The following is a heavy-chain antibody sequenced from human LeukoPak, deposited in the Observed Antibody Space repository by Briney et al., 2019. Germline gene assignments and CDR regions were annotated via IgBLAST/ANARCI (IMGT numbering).Heavy chain of an antibody. D-gene: IGHD5-12*01. CDR3: ARVLKRRGYSGYDPLYTGFDY. V-gene: IGHV4-34*01. CDR2: INHSGST. J-gene: IGHJ4*02. Sequence: SETLSLTCAVYGGSFSGYYWSWIRQPPGKGLEWIGEINHSGSTNYNPSLKSRVTISVDTSKNQFSLKLSSVTAADTAVYYCARVLKRRGYSGYDPLYTGFDYWGQGTLVTVSS. CDR1: GGSFSGYY.